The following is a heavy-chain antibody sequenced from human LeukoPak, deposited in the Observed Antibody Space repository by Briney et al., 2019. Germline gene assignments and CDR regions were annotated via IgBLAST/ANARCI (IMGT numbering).Heavy chain of an antibody. V-gene: IGHV4-34*01. J-gene: IGHJ4*02. CDR3: ARGMRVYYYGSWSRRGFFDY. D-gene: IGHD3-10*01. CDR1: GGSFSGYY. Sequence: PSETLSLTCAVYGGSFSGYYWSWIRQPPGKGLEWIGVINHSGSTNYNPSLKIRVTISVDTSKNQFSLKLSSVTAADTAVYYCARGMRVYYYGSWSRRGFFDYCGQGTLVTVSS. CDR2: INHSGST.